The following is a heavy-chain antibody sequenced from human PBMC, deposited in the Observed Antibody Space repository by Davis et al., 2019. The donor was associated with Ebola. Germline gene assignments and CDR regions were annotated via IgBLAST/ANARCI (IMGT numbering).Heavy chain of an antibody. J-gene: IGHJ4*02. CDR1: GFTFSTYD. V-gene: IGHV3-30*18. CDR3: AKKGSGENYYGSGSPRPLDY. D-gene: IGHD3-10*01. CDR2: ISYDGSDK. Sequence: PGGSLRLSCAASGFTFSTYDMHWVRQAPGKGLEWVAVISYDGSDKYYADSVKGRFTISRDNSKNTLYVQMNSLRAEDTAVYYCAKKGSGENYYGSGSPRPLDYWGQGTLVTVSS.